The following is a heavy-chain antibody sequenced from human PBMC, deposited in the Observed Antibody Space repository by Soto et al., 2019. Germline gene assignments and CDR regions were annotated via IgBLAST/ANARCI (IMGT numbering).Heavy chain of an antibody. J-gene: IGHJ6*02. V-gene: IGHV1-8*01. D-gene: IGHD5-12*01. Sequence: ASVKVSCKASGYTFTSYDINWVRQATGQGLEWMGWMNPNSGNTGYAQKFQGRVTITRNTSISTAYMELSSLRSEDTAVYYCARSSVATIDYDYYGMDVWGQGTTVTVSS. CDR1: GYTFTSYD. CDR3: ARSSVATIDYDYYGMDV. CDR2: MNPNSGNT.